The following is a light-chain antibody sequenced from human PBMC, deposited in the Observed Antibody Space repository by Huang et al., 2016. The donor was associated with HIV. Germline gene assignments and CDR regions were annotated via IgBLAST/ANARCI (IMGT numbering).Light chain of an antibody. CDR2: GAS. CDR3: QQYGSSSLT. Sequence: EIVLTQSPGTLSLSPGERATLPCRASQSVSSSYLAWYQQKPGQAPRLLIYGASNRATGIPDRFRGSVSGTDFTLTISRLEPEDFAVYFCQQYGSSSLTFGGGTKVEIK. V-gene: IGKV3-20*01. J-gene: IGKJ4*01. CDR1: QSVSSSY.